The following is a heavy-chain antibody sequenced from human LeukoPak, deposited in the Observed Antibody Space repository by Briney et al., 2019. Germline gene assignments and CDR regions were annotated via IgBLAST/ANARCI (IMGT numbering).Heavy chain of an antibody. J-gene: IGHJ6*02. D-gene: IGHD3-10*01. CDR3: ARVNLGMVRGVIIDFGMDV. V-gene: IGHV3-33*01. CDR1: GFTFSSYG. Sequence: PGGSLRLSCAASGFTFSSYGMHWVRQAPGKGLEWVAVIWYDGSNKYYADSVKGRFTISRDNSKNTLYLQMNSLRAEDTAVYYCARVNLGMVRGVIIDFGMDVWGQGTTVTVSS. CDR2: IWYDGSNK.